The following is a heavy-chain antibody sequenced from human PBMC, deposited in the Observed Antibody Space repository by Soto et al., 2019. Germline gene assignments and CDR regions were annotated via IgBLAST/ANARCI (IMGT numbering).Heavy chain of an antibody. J-gene: IGHJ6*02. Sequence: QVQLVESGGGVVQPGRSLRLSCAASGFTFSSYGMHWVRQAPGKGLEWVAVISYDGSNKYYADSVKGRFTISRDNSKNTLYLQMNSLRAEDTAVYYWAKDQSMDVWGQGTTVTVSS. CDR2: ISYDGSNK. CDR3: AKDQSMDV. CDR1: GFTFSSYG. V-gene: IGHV3-30*18.